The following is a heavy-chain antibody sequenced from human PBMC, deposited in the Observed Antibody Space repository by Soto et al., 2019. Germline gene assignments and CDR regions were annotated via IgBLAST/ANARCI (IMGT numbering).Heavy chain of an antibody. J-gene: IGHJ6*03. Sequence: SETLSLTCAVYGGSFSGYYWSWIRQPPGKGLEWIGEINHSGSTNYNPSLKSRVTISVDTSKNQFSLKLSSVTAADTAVYYCATARGYGTYYMDVWGKGTTVTVSS. CDR3: ATARGYGTYYMDV. V-gene: IGHV4-34*01. CDR1: GGSFSGYY. D-gene: IGHD4-17*01. CDR2: INHSGST.